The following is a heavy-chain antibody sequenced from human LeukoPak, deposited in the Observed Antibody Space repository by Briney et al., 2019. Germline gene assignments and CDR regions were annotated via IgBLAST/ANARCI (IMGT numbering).Heavy chain of an antibody. V-gene: IGHV3-30*04. CDR3: ARTSGSNSGPIDY. CDR1: GFTFSSYA. CDR2: ISYDGSNK. J-gene: IGHJ4*02. D-gene: IGHD1-26*01. Sequence: PGGSLRLSCAASGFTFSSYAMHWVRQAPGKGLEWVAVISYDGSNKYYADSVKGRFTISRDNSRNTLYLQMHSLRAEDTAVYYCARTSGSNSGPIDYWGQGTLVTVSS.